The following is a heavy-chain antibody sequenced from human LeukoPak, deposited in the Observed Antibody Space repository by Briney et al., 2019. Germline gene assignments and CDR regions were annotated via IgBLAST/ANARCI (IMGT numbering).Heavy chain of an antibody. Sequence: GGSLRLSCAASGFAFSNYAMSWVRQAPGKGLEWVSGISSSGGSTYYADSVKGRFTISRDNSKNTLYLQMNSLRAEDTAVYYCAKDKEWLLAPAFDIWGQGTMVTVSS. CDR3: AKDKEWLLAPAFDI. V-gene: IGHV3-23*01. CDR2: ISSSGGST. J-gene: IGHJ3*02. CDR1: GFAFSNYA. D-gene: IGHD3-3*01.